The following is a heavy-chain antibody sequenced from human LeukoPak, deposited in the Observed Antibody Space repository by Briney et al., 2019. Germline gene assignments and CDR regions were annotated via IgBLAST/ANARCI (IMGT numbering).Heavy chain of an antibody. CDR2: IYTSGST. D-gene: IGHD5/OR15-5a*01. J-gene: IGHJ3*02. CDR3: ARHRTGLRSYAFDI. Sequence: SETLSLTCTVSGGSISSGSYYWSWIRQPAGKGLEWIGRIYTSGSTNYNPSLKSRVTISVDTSKNQFSLKLSSVTAADTAVYYCARHRTGLRSYAFDIWGQGAMVTVSS. V-gene: IGHV4-61*02. CDR1: GGSISSGSYY.